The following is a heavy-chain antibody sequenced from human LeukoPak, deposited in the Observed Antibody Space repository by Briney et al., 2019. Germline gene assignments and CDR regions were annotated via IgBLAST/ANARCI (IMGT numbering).Heavy chain of an antibody. V-gene: IGHV4-61*02. CDR1: GGSISSGSYY. Sequence: SQTLSLTCTVSGGSISSGSYYWSWIRQPAGKGLEWIGRIYTSGSTNYNPSLKSRVTISVDTSKNQFSLKLSSVTAADTAVYYCARDPLLDGEWEPIDAFDIWGQGTMVTVSS. D-gene: IGHD1-26*01. CDR3: ARDPLLDGEWEPIDAFDI. CDR2: IYTSGST. J-gene: IGHJ3*02.